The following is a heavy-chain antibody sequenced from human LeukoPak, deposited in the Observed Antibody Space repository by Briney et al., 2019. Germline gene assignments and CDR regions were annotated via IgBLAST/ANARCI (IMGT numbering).Heavy chain of an antibody. J-gene: IGHJ3*02. V-gene: IGHV1-58*01. CDR1: GFTFTSSA. Sequence: SVKVSCKASGFTFTSSAVQWVRQARGQRLEWIGWIVVGSGNTNYAQKFQERDTITRDMSTSTAYMELSSLRSEDTAVYYCAADPNPDAFDIWGQGTMVTVSS. CDR2: IVVGSGNT. CDR3: AADPNPDAFDI.